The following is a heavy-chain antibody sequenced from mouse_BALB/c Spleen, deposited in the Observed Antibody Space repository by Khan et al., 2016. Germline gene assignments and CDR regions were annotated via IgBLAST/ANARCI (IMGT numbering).Heavy chain of an antibody. CDR3: ARAPPRLYFDV. Sequence: EVQLQESGPGLVKPSQSLSLTCTVTGYSITSDYAWNWIRQFPGNKLEWMGYISYSGSTSYNPSLKSRISITRDTSKNQLFLQLNSVTTEDTATYYCARAPPRLYFDVWGAGTTVTVSS. J-gene: IGHJ1*01. V-gene: IGHV3-2*02. CDR1: GYSITSDYA. CDR2: ISYSGST.